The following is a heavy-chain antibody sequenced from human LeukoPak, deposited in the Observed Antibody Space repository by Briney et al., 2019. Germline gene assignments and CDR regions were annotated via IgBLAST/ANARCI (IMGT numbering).Heavy chain of an antibody. D-gene: IGHD1-26*01. CDR3: ARDPSGSFFNWFDP. CDR2: IYYSGGT. J-gene: IGHJ5*02. CDR1: GGSISTYY. Sequence: SETLSLTCTVSGGSISTYYWSWIRQPPGKGLEWIGYIYYSGGTNYNPSLKSRVTISVDTSKNQFSLKLRSVTAADTAVYYCARDPSGSFFNWFDPWGQGTLVTVSS. V-gene: IGHV4-59*01.